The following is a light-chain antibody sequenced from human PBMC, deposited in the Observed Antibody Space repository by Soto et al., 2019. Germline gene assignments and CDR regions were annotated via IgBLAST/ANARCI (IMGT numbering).Light chain of an antibody. CDR1: QSISSS. Sequence: EIVLTQAPATLSLSPGERATLSCRASQSISSSLAWYQQKPGQAPRLLIFDASSRATGFPARFSGSGSGTDFTLTIVSLEPEDFAVYFCQQRSEWPRTFGQGTKV. CDR2: DAS. V-gene: IGKV3-11*01. J-gene: IGKJ1*01. CDR3: QQRSEWPRT.